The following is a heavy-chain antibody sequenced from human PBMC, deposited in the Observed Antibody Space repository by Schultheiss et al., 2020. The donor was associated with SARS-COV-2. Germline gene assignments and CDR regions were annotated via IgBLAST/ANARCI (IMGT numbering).Heavy chain of an antibody. J-gene: IGHJ5*02. CDR3: ARVRGYSRPSNWFDP. V-gene: IGHV4-59*08. CDR1: GGSISSCY. Sequence: SETLSLTCTVSGGSISSCYWNWIRQPAGKGLEWIGHIYYSGSTYYNPSLKSRVTISVDTSKNQFSLKLSSVTAADTAVYYCARVRGYSRPSNWFDPWGQGTLVTVSS. CDR2: IYYSGST. D-gene: IGHD5-12*01.